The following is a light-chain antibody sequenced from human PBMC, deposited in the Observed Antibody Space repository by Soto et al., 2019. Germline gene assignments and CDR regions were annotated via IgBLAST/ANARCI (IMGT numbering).Light chain of an antibody. Sequence: QSALTQPASVSGSPGQSITISCTGTSSDVGGYNCVSWYQQHPGTVPRLMIYEVTNRPSGVSNRFSGSKSGNTASLTISGLQAEDEADYFCKSYAGSNTYVFGSGTKLTVL. CDR2: EVT. CDR3: KSYAGSNTYV. V-gene: IGLV2-14*01. CDR1: SSDVGGYNC. J-gene: IGLJ1*01.